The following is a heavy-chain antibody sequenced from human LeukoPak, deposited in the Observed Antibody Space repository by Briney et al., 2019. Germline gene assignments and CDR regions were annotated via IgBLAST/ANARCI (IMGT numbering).Heavy chain of an antibody. Sequence: QTGGSLRLSCAASGFTFSSYGMHWVRQAPGKGLEWVAVISYDGSNKYYADSVKGRFTISRDNAKNSLYLQMNSLRAEDTAVYYCARDGKRFLEWLGFYYYYMDVWGKGTTVTVSS. CDR3: ARDGKRFLEWLGFYYYYMDV. J-gene: IGHJ6*03. CDR2: ISYDGSNK. CDR1: GFTFSSYG. V-gene: IGHV3-30*03. D-gene: IGHD3-3*01.